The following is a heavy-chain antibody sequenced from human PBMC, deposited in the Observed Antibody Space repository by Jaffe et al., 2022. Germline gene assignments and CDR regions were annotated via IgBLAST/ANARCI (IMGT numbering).Heavy chain of an antibody. V-gene: IGHV1-69*08. CDR1: GGTFSSYT. Sequence: QVQLVQSGAEVKKPGSSVKVSCKASGGTFSSYTISWVRQAPGQGLEWMGRIIPILGIANYAQKFQGRVTITADKSTSTAYMELSSLRSEDTAVYYCARDFQSGPKTKEMGYYFDYWGQGTLVTVSS. CDR3: ARDFQSGPKTKEMGYYFDY. J-gene: IGHJ4*02. D-gene: IGHD1-26*01. CDR2: IIPILGIA.